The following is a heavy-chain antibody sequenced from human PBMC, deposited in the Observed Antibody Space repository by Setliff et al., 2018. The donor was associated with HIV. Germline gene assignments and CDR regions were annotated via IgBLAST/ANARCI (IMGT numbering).Heavy chain of an antibody. J-gene: IGHJ6*03. Sequence: ASVKVTCKASGYTFTNYAMNWVRQAPGQGLEWMGWINTNTGNPTYAQGFTGRFVFSLDTSVSTAFLQISSLQAEDTAVYYCARAPPRITIFGVVVSSDYYNYYMDVWGKGTTVTVSS. V-gene: IGHV7-4-1*02. CDR3: ARAPPRITIFGVVVSSDYYNYYMDV. CDR2: INTNTGNP. D-gene: IGHD3-3*01. CDR1: GYTFTNYA.